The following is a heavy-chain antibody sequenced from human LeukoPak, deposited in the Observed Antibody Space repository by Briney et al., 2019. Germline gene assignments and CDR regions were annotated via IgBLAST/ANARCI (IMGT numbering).Heavy chain of an antibody. Sequence: PGGSLRLSCAASGFTFSSYAMSWVRQAPGKGLEWVSGLTDSGGNTYYADSVKGRFTISRDNSKYTLSLQMNSLRAEDAAVYYCVKFRGIQHYNYHMDVWGKGTTVTVSS. CDR3: VKFRGIQHYNYHMDV. J-gene: IGHJ6*03. CDR2: LTDSGGNT. CDR1: GFTFSSYA. D-gene: IGHD3-10*01. V-gene: IGHV3-23*01.